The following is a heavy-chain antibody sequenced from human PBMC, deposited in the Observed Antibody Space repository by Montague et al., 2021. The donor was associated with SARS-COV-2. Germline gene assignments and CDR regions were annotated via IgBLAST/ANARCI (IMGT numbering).Heavy chain of an antibody. Sequence: LRLSCAASGFSFSGSWMSWVRQAPGKGLEWIGGIYYSGSTYYNPSLKSRVTISVDTSKNQFSLKLSSVTAADTAVYYCARGGYSGYWDYWGQGTLGTVSS. J-gene: IGHJ4*02. D-gene: IGHD5-12*01. CDR2: IYYSGST. CDR1: GFSFSGSW. V-gene: IGHV4-34*01. CDR3: ARGGYSGYWDY.